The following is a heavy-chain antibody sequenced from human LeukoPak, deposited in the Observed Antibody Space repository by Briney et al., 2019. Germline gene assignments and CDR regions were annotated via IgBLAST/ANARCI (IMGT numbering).Heavy chain of an antibody. CDR2: ISAYNGNT. D-gene: IGHD6-19*01. CDR1: GYTFTSYG. Sequence: ASVKVSCKASGYTFTSYGIIWVRQAPGQGLEWMGWISAYNGNTNYAQKLQGRVTMTTDTSTSTAYMELRSLRSDDTAVYYCARFRPIAVAGHYFDYWGQGTLVTVSS. J-gene: IGHJ4*02. CDR3: ARFRPIAVAGHYFDY. V-gene: IGHV1-18*01.